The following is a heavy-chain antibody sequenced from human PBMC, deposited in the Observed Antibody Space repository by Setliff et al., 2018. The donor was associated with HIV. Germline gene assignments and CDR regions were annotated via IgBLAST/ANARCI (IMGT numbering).Heavy chain of an antibody. J-gene: IGHJ3*02. CDR1: GGSISSSSYY. CDR2: VYYSGTT. CDR3: ARHFSIFGVTIISNDAFDI. Sequence: ASETLSLTCTVSGGSISSSSYYWGWVRQPPGKGLEWIGSVYYSGTTYYNPSLTSRATISVDTSKNQFSLKLTSVTAADTALYYCARHFSIFGVTIISNDAFDIWGRGTMVTVSS. V-gene: IGHV4-39*01. D-gene: IGHD3-3*01.